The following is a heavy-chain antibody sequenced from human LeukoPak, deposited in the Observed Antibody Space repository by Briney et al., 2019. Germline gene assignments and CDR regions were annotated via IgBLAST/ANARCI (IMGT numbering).Heavy chain of an antibody. Sequence: GGSLRLSCAASGFTFSSYWMHWVRQAPGKGLEWVSLLSWDGGDTSYADSVKGRFIISRDNSKNSLYLQMNSLRAEDTALYYCAKDLARYFYDSSGFDYWGQGTLVTVSS. D-gene: IGHD3-22*01. CDR3: AKDLARYFYDSSGFDY. CDR1: GFTFSSYW. V-gene: IGHV3-43D*03. CDR2: LSWDGGDT. J-gene: IGHJ4*02.